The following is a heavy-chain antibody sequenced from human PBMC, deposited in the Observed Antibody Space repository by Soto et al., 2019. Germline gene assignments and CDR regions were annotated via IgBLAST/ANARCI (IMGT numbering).Heavy chain of an antibody. Sequence: QVQLQESGPGLVKPSGTLSLTFAVSGGSISSSNWWRWVRQPPGKGLEWMGEIYHSGTTNYNPSLKSLVTISVDKSKNPFSLKLSSVTAADTAVYYCARRGGYNAPLFDYWGQGTLVTVSS. CDR1: GGSISSSNW. J-gene: IGHJ4*02. V-gene: IGHV4-4*02. D-gene: IGHD5-18*01. CDR3: ARRGGYNAPLFDY. CDR2: IYHSGTT.